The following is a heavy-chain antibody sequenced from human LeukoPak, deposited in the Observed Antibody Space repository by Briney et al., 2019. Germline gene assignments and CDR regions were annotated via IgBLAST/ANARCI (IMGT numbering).Heavy chain of an antibody. V-gene: IGHV3-9*01. D-gene: IGHD3-10*01. CDR3: AKDKTHYYGSGSYPDY. J-gene: IGHJ4*02. Sequence: GGSLRLSCAASGFTFDVYAMHCVREARGKGVECVSGMSWNSGSIGYADSVKGRSTISRDNAKNSLYLQMNSLRAEDTALYYCAKDKTHYYGSGSYPDYWGQGTLVTVSS. CDR1: GFTFDVYA. CDR2: MSWNSGSI.